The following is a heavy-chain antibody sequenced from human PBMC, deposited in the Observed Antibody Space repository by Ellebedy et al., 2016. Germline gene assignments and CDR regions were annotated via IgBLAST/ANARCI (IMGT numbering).Heavy chain of an antibody. D-gene: IGHD5-12*01. CDR1: GGSISSYY. CDR2: IYYSGST. CDR3: ARVDHQWLIDY. J-gene: IGHJ4*02. V-gene: IGHV4-59*01. Sequence: SETLSLTCTVSGGSISSYYWSWIRQPPGKGLEWIGYIYYSGSTNYNPSLKSRVTISVDTSKNQFSLKLSSVTAADTAVYYCARVDHQWLIDYWGQGTLVTVSS.